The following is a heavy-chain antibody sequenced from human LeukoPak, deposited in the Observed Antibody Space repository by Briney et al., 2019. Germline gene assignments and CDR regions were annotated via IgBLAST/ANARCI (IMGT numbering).Heavy chain of an antibody. D-gene: IGHD2-2*03. CDR1: GFALINYN. CDR2: LNPTATSV. J-gene: IGHJ4*02. Sequence: GGSLRLSCAASGFALINYNMIWVRQAPGKEPEWISILNPTATSVMYADSLKGRFSVSRDNAKNTFFLHMNRLTVGDTAMYYCARDRGWIRDYWGRGTPVTVSS. CDR3: ARDRGWIRDY. V-gene: IGHV3-11*01.